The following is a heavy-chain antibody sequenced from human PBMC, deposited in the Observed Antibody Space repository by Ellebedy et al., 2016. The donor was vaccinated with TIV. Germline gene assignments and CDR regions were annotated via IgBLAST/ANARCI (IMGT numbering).Heavy chain of an antibody. J-gene: IGHJ5*02. CDR3: ARHGPGLLWFGELSNWFDP. CDR1: GGSISSSSYY. V-gene: IGHV4-61*05. Sequence: SETLSLXXTVSGGSISSSSYYWGWIRQPPGKGLEWIGYIYYSGSTNYNPSLKSRVTISVDTSKNQFSLKLSSVTAADTAVYYCARHGPGLLWFGELSNWFDPWGQGTLVTVSS. D-gene: IGHD3-10*01. CDR2: IYYSGST.